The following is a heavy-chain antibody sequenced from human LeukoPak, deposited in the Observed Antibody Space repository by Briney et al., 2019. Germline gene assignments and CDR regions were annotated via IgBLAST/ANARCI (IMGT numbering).Heavy chain of an antibody. CDR3: AKNGGSQCYSHLDW. CDR2: TSGSGGST. Sequence: PGGPLRLSCAASGFTFSSYGMTWVRQAPGKGLEGISGTSGSGGSTYYANSVKGRFTISRDNSKNTLYLQMNSLRAEDTAVYYCAKNGGSQCYSHLDWCGQGTLVTVSS. CDR1: GFTFSSYG. D-gene: IGHD2-15*01. J-gene: IGHJ4*02. V-gene: IGHV3-23*01.